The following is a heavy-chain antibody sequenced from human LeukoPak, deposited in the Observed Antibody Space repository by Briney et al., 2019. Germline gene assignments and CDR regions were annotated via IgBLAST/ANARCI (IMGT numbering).Heavy chain of an antibody. D-gene: IGHD2-2*02. CDR2: ISAYNGNT. CDR1: GYTFTSYG. J-gene: IGHJ6*03. CDR3: ARDRYSSSTTYYRVYYYYYMDV. V-gene: IGHV1-18*01. Sequence: GASVKVSCKASGYTFTSYGISWVRQAPGQGLEWMGWISAYNGNTNYAQKLQGRLTMTTDTSTSTAYMELRSLRSDDTAVYYCARDRYSSSTTYYRVYYYYYMDVWGKGTTVTVSS.